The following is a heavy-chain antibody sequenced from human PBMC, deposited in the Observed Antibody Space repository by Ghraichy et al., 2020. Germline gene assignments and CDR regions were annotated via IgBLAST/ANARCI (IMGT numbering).Heavy chain of an antibody. Sequence: SETLSLTCAVYGGSFSGYYWSWIRQPPGKGLEWIGEINHSGSTNYHPSLKSRVTISVDTSKNQFSLKLSSVTAADTAVYYCARGRRFSIYYFDYWGQGTLVTVSS. CDR1: GGSFSGYY. D-gene: IGHD2/OR15-2a*01. CDR2: INHSGST. J-gene: IGHJ4*02. V-gene: IGHV4-34*01. CDR3: ARGRRFSIYYFDY.